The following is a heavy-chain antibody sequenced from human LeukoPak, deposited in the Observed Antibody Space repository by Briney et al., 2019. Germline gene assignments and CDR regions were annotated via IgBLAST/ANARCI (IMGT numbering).Heavy chain of an antibody. J-gene: IGHJ5*02. CDR1: GFTFSTYA. V-gene: IGHV3-7*01. D-gene: IGHD1-26*01. CDR3: ARGRNLGYNWFDP. Sequence: GGSLRLSCAASGFTFSTYAMHWVRQAPGKGLEWVANIKQDGSEKYYVDSVKGRFTISRDNAKNSLYLQMNSLRDEDTAVYYCARGRNLGYNWFDPWGQGTLVTVSS. CDR2: IKQDGSEK.